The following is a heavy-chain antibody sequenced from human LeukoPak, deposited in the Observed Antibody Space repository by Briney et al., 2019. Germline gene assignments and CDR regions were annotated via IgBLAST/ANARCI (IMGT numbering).Heavy chain of an antibody. CDR2: IKSEPNGGTA. Sequence: GGSLRLSCAGPGFTFSNAWMNWVRQAPGKGLEWVGRIKSEPNGGTADYAAPVKGRFSISRDDSRNTVYLQINSLEPEDTAVYYCSTGGYYFDYWGLGTLVTVSS. CDR3: STGGYYFDY. V-gene: IGHV3-15*01. CDR1: GFTFSNAW. J-gene: IGHJ4*02.